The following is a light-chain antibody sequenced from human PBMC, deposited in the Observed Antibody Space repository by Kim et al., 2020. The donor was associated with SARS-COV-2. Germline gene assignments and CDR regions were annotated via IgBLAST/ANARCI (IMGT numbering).Light chain of an antibody. Sequence: GQSITISCTGTSSDVGCYNYVSWYQQHPGKAPKLMIYDVSYRPSGVSNRFSGSKSGNTASLTISGLQAEDEADYYCSSYTSSSTLVFGTGTKVTVL. CDR1: SSDVGCYNY. CDR3: SSYTSSSTLV. V-gene: IGLV2-14*03. CDR2: DVS. J-gene: IGLJ1*01.